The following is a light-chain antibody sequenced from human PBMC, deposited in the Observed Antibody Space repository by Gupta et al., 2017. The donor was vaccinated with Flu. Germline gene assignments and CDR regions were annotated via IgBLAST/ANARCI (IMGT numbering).Light chain of an antibody. V-gene: IGLV4-69*01. CDR3: QTWGTGPWV. Sequence: SGHSNYAIAWHQQQPEKGPRYLMKLNSDGSPSKGDGIPDRFSGSSSGAERYLTISSLQSEDEADYYCQTWGTGPWVFGGGTKLTVL. J-gene: IGLJ3*02. CDR2: LNSDGSP. CDR1: SGHSNYA.